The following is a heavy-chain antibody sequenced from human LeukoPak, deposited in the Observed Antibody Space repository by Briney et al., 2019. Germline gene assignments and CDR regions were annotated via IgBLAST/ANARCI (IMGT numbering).Heavy chain of an antibody. CDR1: GFTLSSYA. D-gene: IGHD6-19*01. V-gene: IGHV3-23*05. J-gene: IGHJ4*02. CDR3: AKGVWDSSGRYLDY. CDR2: INTSGSGT. Sequence: GGSLRLSCAVSGFTLSSYAMSWVRQAPGKGLEWVSVINTSGSGTFYADSVKGRFTISRDSSKNTLYLQMNSLRAEDTAVYYCAKGVWDSSGRYLDYWGQGTLVTVSS.